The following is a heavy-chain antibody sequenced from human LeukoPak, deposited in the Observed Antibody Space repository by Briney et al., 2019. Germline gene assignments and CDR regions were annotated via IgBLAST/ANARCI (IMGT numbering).Heavy chain of an antibody. CDR3: ARVNRCNYDFWNCYCPYYYMDV. Sequence: PSETLSLTCTVSGGSISSYYWSWIRQPPGKGLEWIGHIYYSGSTNYNPSLKSRVTISVDTSKNQFSLKLSSVTAADKAVYECARVNRCNYDFWNCYCPYYYMDVWGKGTTVTVSS. CDR1: GGSISSYY. J-gene: IGHJ6*03. V-gene: IGHV4-59*01. D-gene: IGHD3-3*01. CDR2: IYYSGST.